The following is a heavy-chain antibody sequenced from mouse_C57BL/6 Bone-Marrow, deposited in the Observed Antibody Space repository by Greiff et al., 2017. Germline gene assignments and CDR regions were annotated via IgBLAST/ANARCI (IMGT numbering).Heavy chain of an antibody. V-gene: IGHV1-69*01. CDR3: ARMDHYGSSYEWFAY. CDR2: LDPSDSYT. J-gene: IGHJ3*01. D-gene: IGHD1-1*01. CDR1: GYTFTSYW. Sequence: QVQLQQPGAELVMPGASVKLSCKASGYTFTSYWMHWVKQRPGQGLEWIGELDPSDSYTNYNQKFKGKSTLTVDKSSSTAYMQLSSLTSEDSAVYYCARMDHYGSSYEWFAYWGQGTLVTVSA.